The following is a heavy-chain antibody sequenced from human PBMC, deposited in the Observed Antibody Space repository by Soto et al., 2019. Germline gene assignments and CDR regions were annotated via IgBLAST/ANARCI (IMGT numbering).Heavy chain of an antibody. CDR2: INPSGGST. V-gene: IGHV1-46*01. J-gene: IGHJ5*02. CDR1: GYTFTSYY. CDR3: ARGPDIVVVPAAQYNWFDP. D-gene: IGHD2-2*01. Sequence: GASVKVSCKASGYTFTSYYMHWVRQAPGQGLEWMGIINPSGGSTSYAQKFQGRVTMTRDTSTSTVYMELSSLRSEDTAVYYCARGPDIVVVPAAQYNWFDPWGQGTLVTVSS.